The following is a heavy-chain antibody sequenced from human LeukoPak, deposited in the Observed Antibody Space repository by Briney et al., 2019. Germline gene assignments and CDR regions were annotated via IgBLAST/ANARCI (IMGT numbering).Heavy chain of an antibody. CDR3: AKVSRDIVVVPAAIRSCATIGYYFDY. Sequence: PGGSLRLSCAASGFTFSNYAMSWVRQAPGKGLEWVSAISGSGDSTYYADSVKGRFTISRDNSKNTLYLQMNSLRAEDTAIYYCAKVSRDIVVVPAAIRSCATIGYYFDYWGQGTLVTVSS. V-gene: IGHV3-23*01. CDR2: ISGSGDST. D-gene: IGHD2-2*01. J-gene: IGHJ4*02. CDR1: GFTFSNYA.